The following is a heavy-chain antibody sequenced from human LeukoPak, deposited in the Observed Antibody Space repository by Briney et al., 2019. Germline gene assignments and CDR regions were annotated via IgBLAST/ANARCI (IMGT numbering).Heavy chain of an antibody. CDR1: GFTFSSYW. CDR2: IKQDGSEK. Sequence: GGSLRLSCAASGFTFSSYWMSWVRQAPGKGLEWVANIKQDGSEKYYVDSVKGRFTISRDNAKSSLYLQMNSLRAEDTAVYYCARDRRSGGSSYYFDYWGQGTLVTVSS. D-gene: IGHD2-15*01. CDR3: ARDRRSGGSSYYFDY. J-gene: IGHJ4*02. V-gene: IGHV3-7*04.